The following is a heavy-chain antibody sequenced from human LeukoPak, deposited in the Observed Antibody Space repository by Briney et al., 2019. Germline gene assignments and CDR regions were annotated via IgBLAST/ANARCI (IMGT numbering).Heavy chain of an antibody. CDR2: VSPDGRGT. J-gene: IGHJ4*02. V-gene: IGHV3-74*03. CDR3: VRSVSGNYGRFDY. D-gene: IGHD1-26*01. Sequence: GGSLRLSCAASGFTFSNYWMHWVSQTPGKGLVWVSRVSPDGRGTTYADSVKGRFTISRDKDKSTFLQMNSLRAEDTAVYYCVRSVSGNYGRFDYWGKGTLVTVSS. CDR1: GFTFSNYW.